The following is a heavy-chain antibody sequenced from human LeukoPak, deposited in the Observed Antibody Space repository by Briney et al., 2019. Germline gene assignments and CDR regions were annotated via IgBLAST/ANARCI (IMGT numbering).Heavy chain of an antibody. CDR3: AILDYGGNPHYFDY. CDR2: INPNSGGT. Sequence: ASVKVSCEASGYTFTGYYMHWVRQAPGQGLEWMGWINPNSGGTNYAQKFQGRVTMTRDTSISTAYMELSRLRSDDTAVYYCAILDYGGNPHYFDYWGQGTLVTVSS. CDR1: GYTFTGYY. J-gene: IGHJ4*02. V-gene: IGHV1-2*02. D-gene: IGHD4-23*01.